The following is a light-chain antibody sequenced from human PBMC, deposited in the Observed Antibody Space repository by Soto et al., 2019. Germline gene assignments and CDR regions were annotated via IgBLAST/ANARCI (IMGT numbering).Light chain of an antibody. J-gene: IGKJ3*01. V-gene: IGKV3-20*01. CDR2: GAS. CDR1: QIVSSSY. Sequence: EIVLTQSPGTLSLSPGERATLSCRASQIVSSSYLAWYQQKPGQAPRLVIYGASSRATGIPDRFSGCGSGTDFTLTISRLEPEDFAVYYCQQYGNSPFTFGPGTKMDIK. CDR3: QQYGNSPFT.